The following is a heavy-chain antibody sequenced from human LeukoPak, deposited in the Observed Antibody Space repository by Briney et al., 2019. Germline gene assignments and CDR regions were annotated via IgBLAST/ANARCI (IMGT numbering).Heavy chain of an antibody. CDR1: GASISSYY. D-gene: IGHD1-1*01. CDR3: ARAKSVPGWNWFDP. V-gene: IGHV4-59*01. Sequence: SETLSLTCTVSGASISSYYWSWIRQPPGKGLEWIGYIYYSGGTNYNPSLKSRVTISVDTSKNQFSLKLNSVTAADTAVYYCARAKSVPGWNWFDPWGQGTLVTVSS. J-gene: IGHJ5*02. CDR2: IYYSGGT.